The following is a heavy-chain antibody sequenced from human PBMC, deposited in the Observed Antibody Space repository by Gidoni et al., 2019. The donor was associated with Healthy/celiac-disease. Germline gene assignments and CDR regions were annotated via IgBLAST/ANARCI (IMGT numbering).Heavy chain of an antibody. J-gene: IGHJ4*02. D-gene: IGHD4-4*01. CDR1: GVTFSSYG. CDR2: ISYDGSNK. Sequence: QVQLVESGGGVVEPGRSLRPSCAASGVTFSSYGLHWVRQAPGKGLEWVAVISYDGSNKYYADSVKGRFTISRDNSKNTLYLQMNSLRAEDTAVYYCAKDISHTHTVLPDYWGQGTLVTVSS. CDR3: AKDISHTHTVLPDY. V-gene: IGHV3-30*18.